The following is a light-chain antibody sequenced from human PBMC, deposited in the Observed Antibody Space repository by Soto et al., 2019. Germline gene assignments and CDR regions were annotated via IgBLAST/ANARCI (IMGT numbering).Light chain of an antibody. Sequence: DIQMTQSPSTLSASVGDRVTMTCRASQSIRTWLAWYQQKPGKAPRLLMYQASSLKSGVPSRFSGSGSETDFTLTITSLQPDDTATYFCQQYSTSLWTLSQGTKVDIK. J-gene: IGKJ1*01. V-gene: IGKV1-5*03. CDR2: QAS. CDR1: QSIRTW. CDR3: QQYSTSLWT.